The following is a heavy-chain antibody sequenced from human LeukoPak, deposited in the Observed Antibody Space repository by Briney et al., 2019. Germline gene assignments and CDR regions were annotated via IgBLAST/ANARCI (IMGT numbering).Heavy chain of an antibody. J-gene: IGHJ4*02. V-gene: IGHV1-69*04. CDR3: SRNWDDTAMTY. D-gene: IGHD5-18*01. CDR1: GGTFSSYV. CDR2: SIPILNLA. Sequence: GSSAKVSCKASGGTFSSYVISWVRQAPGQGLEWMGRSIPILNLANYAQKFQGRVTITADISTSTAYMELSSLKSEDTAVYYCSRNWDDTAMTYWGQGTLVTVSS.